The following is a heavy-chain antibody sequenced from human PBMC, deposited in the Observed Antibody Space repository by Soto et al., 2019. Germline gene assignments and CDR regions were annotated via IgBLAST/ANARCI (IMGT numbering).Heavy chain of an antibody. CDR2: IIPSFGTA. D-gene: IGHD1-26*01. Sequence: QVQLVQSGAEVKKPGSSVKVSCKASGGTFSSYAISWVRQAPGQGLEWMGGIIPSFGTANYAQKFQGRVTITDDKPTSTAYMELSSLISKDTDVYYGATPGILGATKWSDYGMDVWGQGTTVTVSS. CDR3: ATPGILGATKWSDYGMDV. CDR1: GGTFSSYA. J-gene: IGHJ6*02. V-gene: IGHV1-69*06.